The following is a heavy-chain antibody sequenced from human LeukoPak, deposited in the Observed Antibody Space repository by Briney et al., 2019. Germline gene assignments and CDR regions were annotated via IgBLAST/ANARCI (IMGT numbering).Heavy chain of an antibody. Sequence: GGSLRLSCAVSGFTFSNYAMSWVRLAPGKGLEWVSAISGSGSGASTYYADSVKGRFTISRDNSKNTLYLQMNSRRAEDTAVYYCAKGGYCDSTSCYMGMDVWGQGTTVTVSS. CDR2: ISGSGSGAST. J-gene: IGHJ6*02. D-gene: IGHD2-2*02. V-gene: IGHV3-23*01. CDR3: AKGGYCDSTSCYMGMDV. CDR1: GFTFSNYA.